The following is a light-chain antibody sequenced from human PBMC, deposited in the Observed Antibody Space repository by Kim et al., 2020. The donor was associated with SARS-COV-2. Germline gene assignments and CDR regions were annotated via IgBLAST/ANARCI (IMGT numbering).Light chain of an antibody. Sequence: QSALNQPPSASGSPGQSVTISCTGTSSDIGGYNYVSWYQQHPGEGPKLIIYEVNKRPSGVPDRFSVSKSGNTASLTVSGLQAEDEADYYCSSSYTGSNYFYVFGTGTRSPS. CDR1: SSDIGGYNY. CDR3: SSYTGSNYFYV. J-gene: IGLJ1*01. V-gene: IGLV2-8*01. CDR2: EVN.